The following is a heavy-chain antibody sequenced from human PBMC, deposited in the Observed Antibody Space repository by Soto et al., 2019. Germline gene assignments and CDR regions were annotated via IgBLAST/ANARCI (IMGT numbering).Heavy chain of an antibody. Sequence: ASVKVSCKASGYTFTSYSMHWVRQAPGQRLEWMGWIKVGNGNTKYSRRFQGRVTITGDTSANITYMELSSLRSEDTAVYYCARPDYWGQGTLVTVSS. CDR2: IKVGNGNT. J-gene: IGHJ4*02. CDR1: GYTFTSYS. CDR3: ARPDY. V-gene: IGHV1-3*01.